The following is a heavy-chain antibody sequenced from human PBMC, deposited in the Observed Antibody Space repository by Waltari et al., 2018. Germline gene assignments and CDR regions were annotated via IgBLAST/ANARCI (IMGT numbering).Heavy chain of an antibody. CDR2: VDPEECET. CDR1: GYTLTELS. D-gene: IGHD3-10*01. J-gene: IGHJ5*02. V-gene: IGHV1-24*01. Sequence: QVQLVQSGAEVKKPGASVKVSCKVSGYTLTELSMHWVRQAPGKGLEWMGGVDPEECETIYAQKFQGRVTMTEDTSTDTAYMERSSLRSEDTAVYYCATGHGSGSYYFNWFDPWGQGTLVTVSS. CDR3: ATGHGSGSYYFNWFDP.